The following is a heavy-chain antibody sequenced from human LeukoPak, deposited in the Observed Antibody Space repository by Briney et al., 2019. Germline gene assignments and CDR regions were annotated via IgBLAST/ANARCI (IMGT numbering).Heavy chain of an antibody. CDR3: ARDHIPMVRENWFDP. D-gene: IGHD3-10*01. J-gene: IGHJ5*02. V-gene: IGHV3-30-3*01. CDR1: GFTFSSYA. CDR2: ISYDGSNK. Sequence: GGSLRLSCAASGFTFSSYAMHWVRQAPGKELECVAVISYDGSNKYYADSVKGRFTISRDTSKSTLYLQLNSLRPEDTAVYYCARDHIPMVRENWFDPWGQGTLVTVSS.